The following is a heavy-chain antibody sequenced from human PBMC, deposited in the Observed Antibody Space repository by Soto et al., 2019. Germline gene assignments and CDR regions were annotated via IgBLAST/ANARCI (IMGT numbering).Heavy chain of an antibody. CDR1: GFTFRSYG. CDR3: TTFRVYYYGMDV. Sequence: QVQLVESGGGVVQPGRSLRLSCAASGFTFRSYGMHWVRQAPAKGLEWVAVISYDGSNKYYADSVKGRFTISRDNSKNTLYLQMNSLRAEDTAVYYCTTFRVYYYGMDVWGQGTTVTVSS. CDR2: ISYDGSNK. V-gene: IGHV3-30*03. J-gene: IGHJ6*02.